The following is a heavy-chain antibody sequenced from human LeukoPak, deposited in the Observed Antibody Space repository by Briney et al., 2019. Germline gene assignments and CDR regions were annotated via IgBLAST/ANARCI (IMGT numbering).Heavy chain of an antibody. J-gene: IGHJ4*02. Sequence: GGSLRLSWAASGFTVSSNYMSWIRQAPGKGLEWVSVIYSGGSTYYADSVKGRFTISRDNSKNTLYLQMNSLRADDTAVYYCARVFAPIAAAAGNFDYWGQGTLVTVSS. CDR3: ARVFAPIAAAAGNFDY. V-gene: IGHV3-66*01. CDR2: IYSGGST. CDR1: GFTVSSNY. D-gene: IGHD6-13*01.